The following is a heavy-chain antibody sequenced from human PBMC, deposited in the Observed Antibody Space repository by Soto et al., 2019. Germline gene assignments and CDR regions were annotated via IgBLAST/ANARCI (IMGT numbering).Heavy chain of an antibody. CDR2: ISAYNGNT. V-gene: IGHV1-18*01. D-gene: IGHD6-13*01. Sequence: QVQLVQSRLEVTKPGASVKVSCKASGYSLTTYGISWVRQAPGQGLEWVGWISAYNGNTNYVQNFQGRGTMTRDTSTSTAYMDLRGLRSDDTAVYYCASHRVSAAGSFDYWGQGTLVIVSS. CDR3: ASHRVSAAGSFDY. CDR1: GYSLTTYG. J-gene: IGHJ4*02.